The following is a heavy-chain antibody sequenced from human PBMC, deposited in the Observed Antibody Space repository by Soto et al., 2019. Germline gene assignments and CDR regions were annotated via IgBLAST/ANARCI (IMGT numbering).Heavy chain of an antibody. J-gene: IGHJ4*02. Sequence: GSLRLSCAASGFTFSSYAMSWVRQAPGKGLEWVSAISGSGGGTYYADSVKGRFTISRDNSKNTLSVQMNSLRADDTAVYYCAKVPRYCSGGSCFGGYFDYWGQGTLVTVSS. V-gene: IGHV3-23*01. CDR2: ISGSGGGT. CDR1: GFTFSSYA. CDR3: AKVPRYCSGGSCFGGYFDY. D-gene: IGHD2-15*01.